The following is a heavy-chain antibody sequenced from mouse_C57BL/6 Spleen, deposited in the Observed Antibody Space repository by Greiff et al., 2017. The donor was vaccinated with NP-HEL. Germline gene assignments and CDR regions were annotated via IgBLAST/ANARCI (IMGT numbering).Heavy chain of an antibody. J-gene: IGHJ4*01. Sequence: VKLKQSGAELVKPGASVKISCKASGYAFSSYWMNWVKQRPGKGLEWIGQIYPGDGDTNYNGKFKGKATLTADKSSSTAYMQLSSLTSEDSAVYFCARSGRLGYAMDYWGQGTSVTVSS. CDR3: ARSGRLGYAMDY. V-gene: IGHV1-80*01. D-gene: IGHD4-1*01. CDR2: IYPGDGDT. CDR1: GYAFSSYW.